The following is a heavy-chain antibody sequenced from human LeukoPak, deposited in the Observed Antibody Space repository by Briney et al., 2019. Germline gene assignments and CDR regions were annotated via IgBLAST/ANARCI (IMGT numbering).Heavy chain of an antibody. CDR1: RGSFSGYY. CDR3: ARGRPRRKSGAITMVRGLSPGRNDAFDI. CDR2: INHSGST. D-gene: IGHD3-10*01. Sequence: SETLSLTCAVYRGSFSGYYWSSIRQPPGKGLEWIGEINHSGSTNYNPSLESRATIPVDTSKNQFSLKLSSVTAADTAVYYCARGRPRRKSGAITMVRGLSPGRNDAFDIWGQGTMVTVSS. V-gene: IGHV4-34*01. J-gene: IGHJ3*02.